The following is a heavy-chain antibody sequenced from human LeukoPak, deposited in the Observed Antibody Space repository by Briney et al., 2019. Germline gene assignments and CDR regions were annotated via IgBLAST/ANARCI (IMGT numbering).Heavy chain of an antibody. D-gene: IGHD3-16*01. CDR2: IGSSSSYI. CDR1: GFTFSSYS. Sequence: GGSLRLSCAASGFTFSSYSMNWVRQAPGKGLEWVSSIGSSSSYIYYADSVKGRFTISRDNAKNSLYLQMNSLRAEDTAVYYCARGGGGNWFDPWGQGTLVTVSS. J-gene: IGHJ5*02. V-gene: IGHV3-21*01. CDR3: ARGGGGNWFDP.